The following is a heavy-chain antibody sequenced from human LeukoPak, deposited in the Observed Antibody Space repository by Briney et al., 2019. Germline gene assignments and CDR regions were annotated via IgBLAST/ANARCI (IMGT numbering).Heavy chain of an antibody. CDR3: ARAMNSWFLLDLDY. J-gene: IGHJ4*02. CDR2: INHSGST. D-gene: IGHD3-22*01. V-gene: IGHV4-34*01. Sequence: PSETLSLTCAVYGGSFSGYYWSWIRQPPGKGLEWIGEINHSGSTNYNPSLKSRVTISVDTSKNQFSLKLSSVTAADTAMYYCARAMNSWFLLDLDYWGQGTLVTVSS. CDR1: GGSFSGYY.